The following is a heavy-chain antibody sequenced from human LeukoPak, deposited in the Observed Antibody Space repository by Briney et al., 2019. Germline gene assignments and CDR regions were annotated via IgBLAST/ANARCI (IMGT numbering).Heavy chain of an antibody. CDR2: ISGSGAGS. CDR3: AKDSSGWFLTPFDY. CDR1: GFTFSNYG. Sequence: PGGSLRLSCATSGFTFSNYGLNWVRQAPGKGLEWVSIISGSGAGSYYADSVKGRFTISRDNSKNTLYLQMNSLRAEDTAVYYCAKDSSGWFLTPFDYWGQGTLVTVSS. D-gene: IGHD6-19*01. J-gene: IGHJ4*02. V-gene: IGHV3-23*01.